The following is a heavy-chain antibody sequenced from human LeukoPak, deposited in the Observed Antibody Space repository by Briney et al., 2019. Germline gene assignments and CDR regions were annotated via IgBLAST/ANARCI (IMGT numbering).Heavy chain of an antibody. V-gene: IGHV1-8*01. CDR3: ARAYSSGFYYYYGMDV. CDR2: MNPNSGNT. Sequence: GASVKVSCKASGYTFTSYDINWVRQATGQGLEWMGWMNPNSGNTGYAQKFQGRVTMTRNTSISTAYMELSSLRSEDTAVYYCARAYSSGFYYYYGMDVWGQGTTVTVSS. D-gene: IGHD6-19*01. J-gene: IGHJ6*02. CDR1: GYTFTSYD.